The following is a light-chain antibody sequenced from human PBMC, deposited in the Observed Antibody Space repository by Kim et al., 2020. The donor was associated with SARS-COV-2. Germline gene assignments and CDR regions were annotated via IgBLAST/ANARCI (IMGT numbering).Light chain of an antibody. J-gene: IGKJ5*01. V-gene: IGKV3-15*01. CDR2: GAS. CDR3: QQYNSWLIT. Sequence: VSPGERATLSCRASKSIINTLAWYHQKPGQAPRLLISGASTRATGIPARFSGSGSGTEFTLTINSLQSEDFALYYCQQYNSWLITFGQGTRLEIK. CDR1: KSIINT.